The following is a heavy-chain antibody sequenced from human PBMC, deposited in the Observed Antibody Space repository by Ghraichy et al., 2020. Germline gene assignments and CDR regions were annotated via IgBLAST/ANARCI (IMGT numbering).Heavy chain of an antibody. Sequence: ASVKVSCKASGYTFTSYGISWVRQAPGQGLEWMGWISAYNGNTNYAQKLQGRVTMTTDTSTSTAYMELRSLRSDDTAVYYCARDWDGYNYGMLTGDRPYYFDYWGQGTLVTVSS. D-gene: IGHD5-24*01. CDR3: ARDWDGYNYGMLTGDRPYYFDY. V-gene: IGHV1-18*01. J-gene: IGHJ4*02. CDR1: GYTFTSYG. CDR2: ISAYNGNT.